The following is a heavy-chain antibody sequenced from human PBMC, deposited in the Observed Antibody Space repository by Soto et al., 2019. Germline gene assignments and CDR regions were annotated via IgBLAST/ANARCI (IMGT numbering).Heavy chain of an antibody. V-gene: IGHV1-18*01. Sequence: ASVKVSCKASGYTFTSYGISWVRQAPGEGLEWMGWISAYNGNTNYVQKLQGRVTMTTDTSTSTAYMELRSLRSDDTAVYYCGRVASDIVVVVAATYYYYGMDVWGQGTTVTVSS. CDR2: ISAYNGNT. CDR1: GYTFTSYG. D-gene: IGHD2-15*01. J-gene: IGHJ6*02. CDR3: GRVASDIVVVVAATYYYYGMDV.